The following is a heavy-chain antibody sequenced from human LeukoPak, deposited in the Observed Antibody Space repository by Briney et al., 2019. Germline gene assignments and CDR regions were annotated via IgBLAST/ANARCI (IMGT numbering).Heavy chain of an antibody. V-gene: IGHV4-39*01. CDR2: IYYSGST. J-gene: IGHJ6*03. Sequence: KPSETLSLTCTVSGGSISSSSYYWGWIRQPPGKGLEWIGSIYYSGSTYYNPSLKSRVTISVDTSKNQFSLKLSSVTAADTAVYYCARQRFVAAAGFYYYYMDVWGKGTTVTVSS. CDR1: GGSISSSSYY. CDR3: ARQRFVAAAGFYYYYMDV. D-gene: IGHD6-13*01.